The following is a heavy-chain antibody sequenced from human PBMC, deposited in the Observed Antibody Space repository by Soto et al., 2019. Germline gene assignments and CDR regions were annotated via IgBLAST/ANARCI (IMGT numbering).Heavy chain of an antibody. J-gene: IGHJ6*02. D-gene: IGHD2-2*01. CDR1: EGTFSSYA. CDR3: ARSQGSSTSLEIYYYYYYGMDV. CDR2: IIPISDTT. Sequence: QVQLVQSGAEVKKPGSSGKVSGKASEGTFSSYAISWWRQAPGQGLGWMGGIIPISDTTNYAQKFQGRVTITADESTSTAYMELSSLRSEDTAVYYCARSQGSSTSLEIYYYYYYGMDVWGQGTTVTVSS. V-gene: IGHV1-69*01.